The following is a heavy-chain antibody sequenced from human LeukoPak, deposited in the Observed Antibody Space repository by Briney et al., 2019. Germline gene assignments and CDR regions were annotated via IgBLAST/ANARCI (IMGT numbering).Heavy chain of an antibody. CDR1: GYTFTSYD. CDR3: ARGQCYCSSISCYGANWFDP. V-gene: IGHV1-8*03. D-gene: IGHD2-2*01. Sequence: GASVKVSCKASGYTFTSYDINWVRQAPGQGLEWIGWMNPNSGNTGYAQKLQGRVTITRNTSIGTAYIELSSLRSEDTAVYYCARGQCYCSSISCYGANWFDPWGQGTLVSVSS. CDR2: MNPNSGNT. J-gene: IGHJ5*02.